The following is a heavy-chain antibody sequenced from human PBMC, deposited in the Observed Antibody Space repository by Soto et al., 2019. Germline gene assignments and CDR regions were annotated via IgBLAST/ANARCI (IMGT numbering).Heavy chain of an antibody. D-gene: IGHD3-3*01. Sequence: SETLSLTCTVSGGSISSYYWSWIRQPPGKGLEWIGYIYYSGSTNHNPSLKSRVTISVDTSKNQFSLKLSSVTAADTAVYYCARGTYYDFWSGYYTDYYYHMDVWGKGTTVTVSS. CDR1: GGSISSYY. CDR2: IYYSGST. V-gene: IGHV4-59*08. J-gene: IGHJ6*03. CDR3: ARGTYYDFWSGYYTDYYYHMDV.